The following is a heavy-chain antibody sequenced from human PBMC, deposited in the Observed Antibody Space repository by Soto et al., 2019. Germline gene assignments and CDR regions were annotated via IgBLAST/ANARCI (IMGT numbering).Heavy chain of an antibody. CDR1: GFSFSTYA. J-gene: IGHJ5*02. CDR2: ISYDGDHK. D-gene: IGHD3-22*01. V-gene: IGHV3-30-3*01. CDR3: AKDSDSSGYLGAHWFDP. Sequence: GGSLRLSCAASGFSFSTYAMHWVRQTPGKGLEWVAVISYDGDHKYYTDSVKGRFTISRDNSKNTLYLQMNSLRAEDTAVYYCAKDSDSSGYLGAHWFDPWGQGTLVTVSS.